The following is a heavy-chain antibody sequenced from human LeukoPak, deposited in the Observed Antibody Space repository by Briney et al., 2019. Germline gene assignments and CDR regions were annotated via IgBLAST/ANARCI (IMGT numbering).Heavy chain of an antibody. Sequence: GEALEIPWKGSGYSFTNYWIGWVRQMPGKGLEGVGSIQPGDSYTNYSPSFQGHVTISADKSITPAYLQWSSLKASDTAMYYCARRVAAHPTYGMDVWGQGTTVTVSS. D-gene: IGHD6-13*01. CDR3: ARRVAAHPTYGMDV. V-gene: IGHV5-10-1*01. J-gene: IGHJ6*02. CDR2: IQPGDSYT. CDR1: GYSFTNYW.